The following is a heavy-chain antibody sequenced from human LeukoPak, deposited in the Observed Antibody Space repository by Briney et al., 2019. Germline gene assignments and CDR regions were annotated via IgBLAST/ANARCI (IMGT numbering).Heavy chain of an antibody. Sequence: SETLSVTCTVSGYSISSGYYWDWIRQPPGKGLEWIGSIYPSGSAYYNPSLKSRVTISVDTSKKQFSLKLSSVTAADTAVYFFFKQKTAYEILTGYLAGRWGIDYWGQGTLVTVSS. V-gene: IGHV4-38-2*02. D-gene: IGHD3-9*01. J-gene: IGHJ4*02. CDR2: IYPSGSA. CDR3: FKQKTAYEILTGYLAGRWGIDY. CDR1: GYSISSGYY.